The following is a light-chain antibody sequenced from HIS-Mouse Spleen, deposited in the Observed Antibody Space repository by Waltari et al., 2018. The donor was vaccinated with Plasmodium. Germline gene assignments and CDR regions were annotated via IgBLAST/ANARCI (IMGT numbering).Light chain of an antibody. CDR2: GDS. CDR1: NIGSKS. V-gene: IGLV3-21*03. CDR3: QVWDSSSDHWV. Sequence: SYVLTQPPSVSVAPGKTARLTCGGNNIGSKSVHWYQQKPGQAPVLVVYGDSDRPSGIPAGVSGSISGNTATLTISRVEAGDEADYYCQVWDSSSDHWVFGGGTKLTVL. J-gene: IGLJ3*02.